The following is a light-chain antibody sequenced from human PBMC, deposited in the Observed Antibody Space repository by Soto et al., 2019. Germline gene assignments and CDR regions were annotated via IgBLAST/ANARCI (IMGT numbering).Light chain of an antibody. J-gene: IGLJ2*01. CDR2: DVS. V-gene: IGLV2-14*01. Sequence: QSALTQPASVSGSPGQSITISCTGTSSDVGGYNYVSWYQQHPGKAPKLMIYDVSNRPSGVSNRFSGSKSGNTASLTISRLQAEDEADYYCSSYTSSSPLVVFGGGTKLTVL. CDR1: SSDVGGYNY. CDR3: SSYTSSSPLVV.